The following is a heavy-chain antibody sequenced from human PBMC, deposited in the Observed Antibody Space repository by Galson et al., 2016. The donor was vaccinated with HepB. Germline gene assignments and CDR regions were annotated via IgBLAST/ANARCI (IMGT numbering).Heavy chain of an antibody. CDR1: GFIFDDYA. J-gene: IGHJ4*02. D-gene: IGHD2-21*01. Sequence: SLRLSCAASGFIFDDYAMHWVRQAPGRGLEWVSGISRDSGENGYADSVMARFTISRDNAKNTLYLQMNSLRTEDTAVYSCAKGNARGEGGRYYFQFDVWGQGTLVIVSS. CDR2: ISRDSGEN. V-gene: IGHV3-9*01. CDR3: AKGNARGEGGRYYFQFDV.